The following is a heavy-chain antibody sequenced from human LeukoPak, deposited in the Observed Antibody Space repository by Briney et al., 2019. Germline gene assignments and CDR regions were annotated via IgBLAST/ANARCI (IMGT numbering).Heavy chain of an antibody. Sequence: PGGSLRLSCAASGFTFSSYSMNWVRQAPGKGLEWVSSISSSRNYIYYADSVKGRFTISRDNTKNSLYLQMNSLRAEDTAVYYCARDPGYTSSWRYWGQGTLVIVSS. D-gene: IGHD6-13*01. V-gene: IGHV3-21*01. CDR1: GFTFSSYS. CDR3: ARDPGYTSSWRY. CDR2: ISSSRNYI. J-gene: IGHJ4*02.